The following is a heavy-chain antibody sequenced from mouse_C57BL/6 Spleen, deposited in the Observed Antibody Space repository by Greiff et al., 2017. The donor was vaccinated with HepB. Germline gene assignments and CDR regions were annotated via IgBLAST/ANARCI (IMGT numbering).Heavy chain of an antibody. CDR1: GYTFTDYY. D-gene: IGHD2-5*01. CDR2: INPNKGGT. CDR3: ASTSNYVLAYAMDY. J-gene: IGHJ4*01. Sequence: EVQLQQSGPELVKPGASVKISCKASGYTFTDYYMNWVKQSHGKSLEWIGDINPNKGGTSYNQKFKGKATLTVDKSYSTAYMELRSLTAEDSAVYYCASTSNYVLAYAMDYWGQGTSVTVSS. V-gene: IGHV1-26*01.